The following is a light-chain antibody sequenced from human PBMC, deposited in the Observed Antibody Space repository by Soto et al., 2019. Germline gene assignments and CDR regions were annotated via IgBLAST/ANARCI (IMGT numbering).Light chain of an antibody. CDR1: SSNIGSNY. V-gene: IGLV1-47*01. CDR2: RNN. CDR3: AAWDDSLSGNV. Sequence: QPVLTQPPSASGTPGQRVTFSCSGSSSNIGSNYVYWYQQFPGTAPKLLIYRNNQRPSGVPDRFSGSKSGTSASLAISGLRSEDEADYYCAAWDDSLSGNVFGVGTKLTVL. J-gene: IGLJ1*01.